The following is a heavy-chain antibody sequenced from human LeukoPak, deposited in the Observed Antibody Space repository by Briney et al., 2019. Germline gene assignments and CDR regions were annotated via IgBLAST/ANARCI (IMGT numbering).Heavy chain of an antibody. CDR1: GYTFTSYD. Sequence: ASVKVSCKASGYTFTSYDINWVRQATGQGLEWMGWMNPNSGNTGYAQKFQGRVTITRNTSISTAYMELSSLRSEDTAVYYCARGYTVITIFGVVTTRHFEYWGQGTLVTVSS. J-gene: IGHJ4*02. CDR3: ARGYTVITIFGVVTTRHFEY. CDR2: MNPNSGNT. V-gene: IGHV1-8*03. D-gene: IGHD3-3*01.